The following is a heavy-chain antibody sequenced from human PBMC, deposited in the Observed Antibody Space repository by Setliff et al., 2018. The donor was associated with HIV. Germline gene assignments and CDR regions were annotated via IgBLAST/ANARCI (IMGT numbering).Heavy chain of an antibody. CDR3: TRDHRFVDRYPDW. J-gene: IGHJ4*02. V-gene: IGHV3-49*04. CDR2: IRTNARGGAT. CDR1: GFTFSSYA. D-gene: IGHD3-9*01. Sequence: GGSLRLSCSASGFTFSSYAMHWVRRAPGKGLEWVVFIRTNARGGATEYGASVKGRLTISRDDSKSIAYLQMSSLKIEDTAVYYCTRDHRFVDRYPDWWGQGTLVTVSS.